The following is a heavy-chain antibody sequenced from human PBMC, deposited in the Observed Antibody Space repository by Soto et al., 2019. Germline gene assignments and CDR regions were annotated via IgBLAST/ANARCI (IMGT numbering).Heavy chain of an antibody. D-gene: IGHD2-15*01. V-gene: IGHV4-39*01. CDR1: GGSISSSSYY. J-gene: IGHJ5*02. CDR2: IYYSGST. Sequence: SETLSLTCTVSGGSISSSSYYWGWIRQPPGKGLEWIGSIYYSGSTYYNPSLKSRVTISVDTSKNQFSLKLSSVTAADTAVYYCARHRTPPGGDWFDPWGQGTLVTVS. CDR3: ARHRTPPGGDWFDP.